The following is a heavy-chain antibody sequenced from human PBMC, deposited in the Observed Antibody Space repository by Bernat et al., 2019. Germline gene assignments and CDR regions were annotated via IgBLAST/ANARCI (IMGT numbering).Heavy chain of an antibody. CDR3: ARDDMTTVTKDY. D-gene: IGHD4-17*01. Sequence: QVQLQQWGAGLLKPSETLSLTCAVYGGSFSGYYWSWIRQPPGKGLEWIGEINHSGSTNYNPSLKSRVTISVDTDKDPFFLQLRTGSGADTAVYYCARDDMTTVTKDYWGQGTLVTVSS. V-gene: IGHV4-34*01. CDR1: GGSFSGYY. J-gene: IGHJ4*02. CDR2: INHSGST.